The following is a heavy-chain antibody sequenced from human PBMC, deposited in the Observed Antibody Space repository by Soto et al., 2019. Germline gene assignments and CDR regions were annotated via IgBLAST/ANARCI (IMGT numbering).Heavy chain of an antibody. V-gene: IGHV1-18*04. CDR3: ERGPTWDTIFGVVIISPDDAFDI. D-gene: IGHD3-3*01. CDR2: ISAYNGNT. Sequence: ASVKVSCKASGYTFTSYGISWVRQAPGQGLEWMGWISAYNGNTNYAQKLQGRVTMTTDTSTSTAYLELRSLRSDDTAVYYCERGPTWDTIFGVVIISPDDAFDIWGQGTMVTVSS. CDR1: GYTFTSYG. J-gene: IGHJ3*02.